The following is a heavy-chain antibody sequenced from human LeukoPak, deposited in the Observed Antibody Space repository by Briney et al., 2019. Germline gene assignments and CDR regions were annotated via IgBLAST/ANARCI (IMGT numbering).Heavy chain of an antibody. J-gene: IGHJ2*01. Sequence: ASVKVSCKASGYTFTSYGISWVRQAPGQGLEWMGWINPNSGGTNYAQKFQDRVTMTRDTSISTAYMELSRLKSDDTAVYYCVRPLTTSGWYFDLWGRGTLVTVSS. V-gene: IGHV1-2*02. CDR2: INPNSGGT. CDR1: GYTFTSYG. D-gene: IGHD1-14*01. CDR3: VRPLTTSGWYFDL.